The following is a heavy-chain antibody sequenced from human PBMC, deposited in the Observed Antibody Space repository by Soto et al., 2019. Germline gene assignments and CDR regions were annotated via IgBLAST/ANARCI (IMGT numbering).Heavy chain of an antibody. D-gene: IGHD2-15*01. J-gene: IGHJ4*02. CDR1: GYTFTSYG. Sequence: GASVKVSCKASGYTFTSYGISWVRQAPGQGLEWMGWISAYNGNTNYAQKLQGRVTMTTDTSTSTAYMELRSLRSDDTAVYYCGRGFYGSGVSSNNSWGQETLVTVSS. CDR3: GRGFYGSGVSSNNS. CDR2: ISAYNGNT. V-gene: IGHV1-18*01.